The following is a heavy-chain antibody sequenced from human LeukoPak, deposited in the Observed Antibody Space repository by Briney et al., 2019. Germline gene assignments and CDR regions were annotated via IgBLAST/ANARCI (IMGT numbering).Heavy chain of an antibody. J-gene: IGHJ4*02. V-gene: IGHV4-30-2*01. CDR2: IYHSGST. CDR3: ARASPPVLSYFDY. Sequence: PSETLSLTCAVSGGSISSGGYSWSWIRQPPGKGLEWIGYIYHSGSTYYNPSLKSRVTISVDRSKNQFSLKLSSVTAADTAVYYCARASPPVLSYFDYWGQGTLVTVSS. CDR1: GGSISSGGYS. D-gene: IGHD2-15*01.